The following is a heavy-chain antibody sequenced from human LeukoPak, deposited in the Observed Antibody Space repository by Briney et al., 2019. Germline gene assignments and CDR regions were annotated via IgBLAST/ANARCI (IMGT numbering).Heavy chain of an antibody. D-gene: IGHD3-10*01. CDR2: INHSGST. V-gene: IGHV4-34*01. CDR1: GGSFSGYY. Sequence: SETLSLTCAVYGGSFSGYYWSWIRQPPGKGLEWIGEINHSGSTNYNPSLKSRVTISVDKSKNQFSLKLSSVTAADTAVYYCASLTMVRGVDDAFDIWGQGTMVTVSS. J-gene: IGHJ3*02. CDR3: ASLTMVRGVDDAFDI.